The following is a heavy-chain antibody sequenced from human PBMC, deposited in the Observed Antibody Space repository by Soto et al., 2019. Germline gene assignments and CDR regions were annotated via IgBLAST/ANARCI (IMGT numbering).Heavy chain of an antibody. D-gene: IGHD6-19*01. CDR1: GGSISSYY. J-gene: IGHJ4*02. V-gene: IGHV4-59*01. CDR3: ARAMRYSSGWYYFDY. Sequence: QVQLQESGPGLVKPSETLSLTCTVSGGSISSYYWSWIRQPPGKGLEWIGYIYYSGSTNYNPSLKSRVTISVDTSKNQFSLKLSSVTAADTVVYYCARAMRYSSGWYYFDYWGQGTLVTVSS. CDR2: IYYSGST.